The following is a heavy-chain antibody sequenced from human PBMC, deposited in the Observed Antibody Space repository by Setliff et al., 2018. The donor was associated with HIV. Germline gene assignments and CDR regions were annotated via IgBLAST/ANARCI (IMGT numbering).Heavy chain of an antibody. J-gene: IGHJ4*02. Sequence: ASVKVSCKASGYIFTTYTMHWVRQAPGQGLEWMGIINPSVGSTSYAQKFQGRVTMTRDTSTSTVYMELSSLRSEDTAMYYCATSGTYYYGSGTYHASAFWGQGTLVTVPQ. V-gene: IGHV1-46*01. CDR2: INPSVGST. CDR3: ATSGTYYYGSGTYHASAF. D-gene: IGHD3-10*01. CDR1: GYIFTTYT.